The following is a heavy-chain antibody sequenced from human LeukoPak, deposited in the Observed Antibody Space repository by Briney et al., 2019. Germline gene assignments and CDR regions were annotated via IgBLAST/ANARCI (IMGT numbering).Heavy chain of an antibody. CDR3: ASASNFGDTKYFHR. CDR1: GFTFSSYA. CDR2: ISSSGGST. D-gene: IGHD3-3*01. Sequence: GGSLRLSCAASGFTFSSYAMSWVRQAPGKGLEWVSGISSSGGSTNYADSVKGRFTISRDNSKNTLYLQMNSLRAEDTAVYYCASASNFGDTKYFHRWSQGTLVTVSS. J-gene: IGHJ1*01. V-gene: IGHV3-23*01.